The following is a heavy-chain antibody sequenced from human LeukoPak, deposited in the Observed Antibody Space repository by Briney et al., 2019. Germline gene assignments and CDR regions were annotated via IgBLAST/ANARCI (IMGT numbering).Heavy chain of an antibody. CDR1: GFTFNHHW. CDR2: IYNDGSST. CDR3: ARVRGGSGRSYAADAFDI. Sequence: PRGSLRLSCAASGFTFNHHWMHWVRQAPGEGLVWVSRIYNDGSSTSYADSVKGRFTISRDNAKSQLYLQMNSLRAEDTAVYYCARVRGGSGRSYAADAFDIWGQGTMVTVSS. D-gene: IGHD1-26*01. V-gene: IGHV3-74*01. J-gene: IGHJ3*02.